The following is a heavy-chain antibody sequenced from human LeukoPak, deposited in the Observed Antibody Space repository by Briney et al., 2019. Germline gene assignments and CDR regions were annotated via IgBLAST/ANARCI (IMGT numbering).Heavy chain of an antibody. V-gene: IGHV1-2*06. CDR3: ARPPKGSQGQFDY. CDR1: GGTFSSYA. Sequence: SVKVSCKASGGTFSSYAISWVRQAPGQGLEWMGRINPNSGGTNYAQKFQGRVTMTRDTSISTAYMELSRLRSDDTAVYYCARPPKGSQGQFDYWGQGTLVTVSS. J-gene: IGHJ4*02. CDR2: INPNSGGT. D-gene: IGHD6-13*01.